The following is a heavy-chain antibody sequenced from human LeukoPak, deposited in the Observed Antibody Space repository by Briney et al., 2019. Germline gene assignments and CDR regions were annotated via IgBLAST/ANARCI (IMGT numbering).Heavy chain of an antibody. V-gene: IGHV1-69*13. Sequence: ASVKVSCKASGGTFSSYAISWVRQAPGQGLEWMGGIIPIFGTANYAQKLQGRVTITADESTSTAYMELSSLRSEDTAVYYCARSSVAGSLWYYFDYWGQGTLVTVSS. D-gene: IGHD6-19*01. J-gene: IGHJ4*02. CDR1: GGTFSSYA. CDR2: IIPIFGTA. CDR3: ARSSVAGSLWYYFDY.